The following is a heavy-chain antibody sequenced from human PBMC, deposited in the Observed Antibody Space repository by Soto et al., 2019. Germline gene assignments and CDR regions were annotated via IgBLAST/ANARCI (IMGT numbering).Heavy chain of an antibody. Sequence: GASVKVCCKASGGTFSSYAMRWVRQAPGQGLEWMGGIIPIFGTANYAQKFQGRVTITADESTSTAYMELSSLRSEDTAVYYCARAQGPIAAAFDYWGQGTLVTVSS. CDR3: ARAQGPIAAAFDY. J-gene: IGHJ4*02. CDR2: IIPIFGTA. CDR1: GGTFSSYA. D-gene: IGHD6-13*01. V-gene: IGHV1-69*13.